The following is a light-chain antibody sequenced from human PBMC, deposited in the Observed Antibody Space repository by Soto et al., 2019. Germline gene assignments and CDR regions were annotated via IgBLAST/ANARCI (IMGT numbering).Light chain of an antibody. Sequence: EIGWTQSPGTLSLSPGERATLSCRASQSISSNYLAWYQQRPGQAPRLLIFGASYRATGIPDRFSGSGSGTDFTLTISRLEPEDFAVYYCQQYSSSPPEFTFGPGTRVDSK. V-gene: IGKV3-20*01. CDR3: QQYSSSPPEFT. J-gene: IGKJ3*01. CDR1: QSISSNY. CDR2: GAS.